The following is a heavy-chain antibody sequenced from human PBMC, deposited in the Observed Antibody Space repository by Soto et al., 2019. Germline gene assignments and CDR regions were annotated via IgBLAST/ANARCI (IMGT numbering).Heavy chain of an antibody. CDR2: INPNSGGT. D-gene: IGHD6-19*01. CDR1: GYTFTGYY. V-gene: IGHV1-2*04. CDR3: ARFPHDNSSGWPFDY. Sequence: ASVKVSCKASGYTFTGYYMHWVRQAPGQGLEWMGWINPNSGGTSYAQKFQGWVTMTRDTSISTAYMELSRLRSDDTAVYYCARFPHDNSSGWPFDYWGQGTLVTVSS. J-gene: IGHJ4*02.